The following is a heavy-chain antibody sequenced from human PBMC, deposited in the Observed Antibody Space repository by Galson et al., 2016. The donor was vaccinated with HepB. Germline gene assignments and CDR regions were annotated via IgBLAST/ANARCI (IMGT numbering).Heavy chain of an antibody. Sequence: SVKVSCKASGYTFTNFGINWVRQAPGQGLEWMGWISAYNGNTNYAQKLQGRLTMTTDTSTSSAYMELRSLRSDDTAVYYCSRGMLAGYDPIPYDSWGQGILATVSS. J-gene: IGHJ5*01. V-gene: IGHV1-18*01. CDR3: SRGMLAGYDPIPYDS. CDR1: GYTFTNFG. CDR2: ISAYNGNT. D-gene: IGHD5-12*01.